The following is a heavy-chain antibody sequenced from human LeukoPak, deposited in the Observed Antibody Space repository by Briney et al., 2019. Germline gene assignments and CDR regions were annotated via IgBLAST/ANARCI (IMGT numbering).Heavy chain of an antibody. CDR3: AREARDGYNYYFDY. D-gene: IGHD5-24*01. CDR2: INPNSGGT. CDR1: GYTFTGYY. J-gene: IGHJ4*02. V-gene: IGHV1-2*02. Sequence: ASVKVSCKASGYTFTGYYMHWVRQAPGQGLEWMGWINPNSGGTNYAQKFQGRVTMTRDTSISTAYMELSRLRSDDTAVYYCAREARDGYNYYFDYWGQGTLVPVSS.